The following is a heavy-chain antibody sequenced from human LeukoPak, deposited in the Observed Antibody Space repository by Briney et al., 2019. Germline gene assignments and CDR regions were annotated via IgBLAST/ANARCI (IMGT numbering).Heavy chain of an antibody. Sequence: PGGSLRLSCAASGFTFSGYEMNWVRQAPGKGLEWLSYISSSASTVYYANSVKGRFTISRDNAKNSLYLQMNSLRGEDTAVYYCARYLAVAGTGIVDYWGQGTLVTVSS. V-gene: IGHV3-48*03. CDR1: GFTFSGYE. CDR2: ISSSASTV. D-gene: IGHD6-19*01. CDR3: ARYLAVAGTGIVDY. J-gene: IGHJ4*02.